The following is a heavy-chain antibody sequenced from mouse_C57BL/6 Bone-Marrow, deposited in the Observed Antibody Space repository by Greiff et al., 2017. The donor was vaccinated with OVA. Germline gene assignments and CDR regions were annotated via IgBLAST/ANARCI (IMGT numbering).Heavy chain of an antibody. Sequence: EVKLVESGEGSVKPGGSLKLSCAASGFTFSSYAMSWVRQTPEKRLEWVAYISSGGDYIYYADTVKGRFTISRDNARNTLYLQMSSLKSEDTAMYYCTRAPYPFDYWGQGTTLTVSS. V-gene: IGHV5-9-1*02. CDR1: GFTFSSYA. J-gene: IGHJ2*01. D-gene: IGHD6-5*01. CDR3: TRAPYPFDY. CDR2: ISSGGDYI.